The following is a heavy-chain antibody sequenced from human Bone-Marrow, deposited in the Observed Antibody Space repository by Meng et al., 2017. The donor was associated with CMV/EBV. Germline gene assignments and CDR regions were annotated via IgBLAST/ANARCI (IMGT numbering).Heavy chain of an antibody. CDR3: TPDTPPHWVFDH. D-gene: IGHD7-27*01. CDR2: IKSITDGGTT. CDR1: GFTFSKAW. Sequence: GESLKIACEAPGFTFSKAWMSWVRQAVGKRLEWVGRIKSITDGGTTHYAAPVKDRFTISRDDSKNTLYLQMNSLKTEDTAVYYCTPDTPPHWVFDHWGQGTLVTVSS. V-gene: IGHV3-15*01. J-gene: IGHJ4*02.